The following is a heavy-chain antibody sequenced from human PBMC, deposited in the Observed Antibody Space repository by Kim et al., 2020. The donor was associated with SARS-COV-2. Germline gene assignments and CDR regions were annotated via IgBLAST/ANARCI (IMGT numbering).Heavy chain of an antibody. V-gene: IGHV3-33*05. CDR1: GFTFSSYG. CDR3: ARDRYYYGAGFDY. D-gene: IGHD3-10*01. CDR2: ISYDGSNK. J-gene: IGHJ4*02. Sequence: GGSLRLSCAASGFTFSSYGMHWVRQAPGKGLEWVAVISYDGSNKYYADSVKGRFTISRDNSKNTLYLQMNSLRAEDTAVYYCARDRYYYGAGFDYWGQGTLVTVSS.